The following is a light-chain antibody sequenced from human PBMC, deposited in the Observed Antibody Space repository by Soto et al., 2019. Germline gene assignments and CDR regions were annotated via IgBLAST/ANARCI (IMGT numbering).Light chain of an antibody. V-gene: IGKV3-20*01. CDR1: QSIISGY. J-gene: IGKJ4*01. CDR2: GAS. CDR3: QQYGGSPLVT. Sequence: ETVLTQSPGTLSLSPGERATLSCRASQSIISGYLAWYQQRPGQAPRLLISGASDRATGIPDRFSGSGSGTDFTRTIRRLEPEDFAVYYCQQYGGSPLVTFGGGTKVEIK.